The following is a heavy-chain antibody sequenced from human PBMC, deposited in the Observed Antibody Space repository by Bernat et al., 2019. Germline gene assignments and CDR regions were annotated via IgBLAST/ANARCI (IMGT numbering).Heavy chain of an antibody. J-gene: IGHJ4*02. Sequence: QVTLKESGPALVKPTQTLTLTCTFSGFSLDTSGIRMSWIRQPPGKTLEWLARIDWDDDKFYSTSLRTRLTISKDTSKNQVVLTMTNMDPADTATYYCERTLAAAGTYYFDYWGQGTLVTVSS. CDR1: GFSLDTSGIR. V-gene: IGHV2-70*04. CDR2: IDWDDDK. D-gene: IGHD6-13*01. CDR3: ERTLAAAGTYYFDY.